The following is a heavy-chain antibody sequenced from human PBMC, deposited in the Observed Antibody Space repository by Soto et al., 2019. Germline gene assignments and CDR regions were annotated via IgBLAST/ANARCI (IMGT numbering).Heavy chain of an antibody. CDR3: ARGDAYVDGDSGLDV. V-gene: IGHV3-11*06. CDR2: FSKSDLSR. D-gene: IGHD3-10*02. Sequence: QAQLVESGGGLVEPGGSLRLSCAVSGFTSSNYYMTWIRQAPGKGLEWLASFSKSDLSRNYAASGAGRFVISRDIAKNTLHLQIYSLAANDTAVYYCARGDAYVDGDSGLDVWGQGTTVTVSS. CDR1: GFTSSNYY. J-gene: IGHJ6*02.